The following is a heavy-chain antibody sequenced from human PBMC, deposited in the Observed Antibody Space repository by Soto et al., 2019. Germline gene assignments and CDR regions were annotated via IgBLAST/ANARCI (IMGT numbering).Heavy chain of an antibody. CDR2: IKQDGGQT. V-gene: IGHV3-7*01. D-gene: IGHD5-12*01. J-gene: IGHJ6*02. CDR1: GFTFDSYW. Sequence: EVQLVESGGGFVQPGGSLRLSCAASGFTFDSYWMTWVRQAPGKGLEWVAHIKQDGGQTYYVDAVKGRLTISRDNAKTSLYLQMNSLRAEDTSVYFCARGGNGYENWPPYYYYGMDVWGHGTTVTVSS. CDR3: ARGGNGYENWPPYYYYGMDV.